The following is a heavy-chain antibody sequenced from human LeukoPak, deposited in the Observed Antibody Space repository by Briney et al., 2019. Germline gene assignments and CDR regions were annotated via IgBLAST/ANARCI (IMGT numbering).Heavy chain of an antibody. D-gene: IGHD3-9*01. J-gene: IGHJ4*02. CDR3: ARVAPNYDILTGYRTQPYYFDY. CDR2: IYHSGST. CDR1: GYSISSGYY. Sequence: PSETLSLTCTVSGYSISSGYYWGWIRQPPGKGLEWIGSIYHSGSTYYNPSLKSRVTISVDTSKNQFSLKLSSVTAADTAVYYCARVAPNYDILTGYRTQPYYFDYWGQGTLVTVSS. V-gene: IGHV4-38-2*02.